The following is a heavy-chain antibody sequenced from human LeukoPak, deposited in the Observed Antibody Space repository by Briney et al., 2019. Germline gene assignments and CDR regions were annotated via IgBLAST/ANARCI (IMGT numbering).Heavy chain of an antibody. CDR1: GYAFTSYD. CDR2: MNPNSGNT. J-gene: IGHJ6*03. V-gene: IGHV1-8*01. Sequence: ASVKVSCKASGYAFTSYDINWVRQATGQGLEWMGWMNPNSGNTGYAQKFQGRVTMTRNTSISTAYMELSSLKSEDTAVYYCARKGPANYYYYYMDVWGKGTSVTVSS. D-gene: IGHD2-2*01. CDR3: ARKGPANYYYYYMDV.